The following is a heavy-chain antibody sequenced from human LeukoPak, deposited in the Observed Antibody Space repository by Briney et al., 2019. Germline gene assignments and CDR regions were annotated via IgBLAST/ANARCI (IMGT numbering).Heavy chain of an antibody. V-gene: IGHV3-21*01. J-gene: IGHJ6*03. Sequence: GGSLRLSCAASGFTFSSYSMNWVRQAPGKGLEWVSSISSSSSYIYYADSGKGRFTISRDNAKNSLYLQMNRLRAEDTAVYYCARCGEVITFGGVIVPHYYMDVWGKGTTVTVSS. CDR1: GFTFSSYS. D-gene: IGHD3-16*02. CDR2: ISSSSSYI. CDR3: ARCGEVITFGGVIVPHYYMDV.